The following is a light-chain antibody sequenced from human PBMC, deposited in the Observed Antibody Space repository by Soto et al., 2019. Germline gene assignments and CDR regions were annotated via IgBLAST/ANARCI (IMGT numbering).Light chain of an antibody. CDR3: QQNYSATWT. CDR2: AAS. Sequence: DIQMTQSPSSLSASVGDRLTITCRASQGISTYLNWYQQKPGKAPKLLIYAASTLQSAVPSRFSGSGSETDFTLTISSLQTEDFATYSCQQNYSATWTFGQGTKVDIK. V-gene: IGKV1-39*01. CDR1: QGISTY. J-gene: IGKJ1*01.